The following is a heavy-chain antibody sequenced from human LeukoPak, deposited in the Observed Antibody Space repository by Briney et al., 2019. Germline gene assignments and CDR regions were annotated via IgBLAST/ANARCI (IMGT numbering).Heavy chain of an antibody. Sequence: PSETLSLTCTVSGGSISSYYRSWIRQPPGKGLEWIGYIYYSGSTNYNPSLKSRVTISVDTSKNQFSLKLSSVTAADTAVYYCASSKWGGNWFDPWGQGTLVTVSS. D-gene: IGHD1-26*01. V-gene: IGHV4-59*01. CDR2: IYYSGST. CDR1: GGSISSYY. CDR3: ASSKWGGNWFDP. J-gene: IGHJ5*02.